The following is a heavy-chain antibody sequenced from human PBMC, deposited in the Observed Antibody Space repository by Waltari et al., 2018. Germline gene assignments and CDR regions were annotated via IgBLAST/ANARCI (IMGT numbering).Heavy chain of an antibody. V-gene: IGHV1-69*12. CDR1: GGPFSSYA. CDR3: ARQRDSGSYYAADAFDI. D-gene: IGHD1-26*01. J-gene: IGHJ3*02. CDR2: IIPIFGAG. Sequence: QVQLVQSGAEVKKPGSAVKVSCKAAGGPFSSYALSWGRQAPGQGLEWMGGIIPIFGAGNYAQKFQGRVTITADEPTSTAYMELSSLRPEDTAVYYCARQRDSGSYYAADAFDIWGQGTMVTVSS.